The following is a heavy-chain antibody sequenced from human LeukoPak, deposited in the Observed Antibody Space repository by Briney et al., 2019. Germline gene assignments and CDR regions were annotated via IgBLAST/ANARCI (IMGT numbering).Heavy chain of an antibody. CDR2: IKGVGGDP. V-gene: IGHV3-23*01. CDR1: GFTFTTYA. D-gene: IGHD1-14*01. Sequence: AGPLRLSCAPSGFTFTTYAIGWVRQAPRGGLEWVSSIKGVGGDPFYADSVRGRFTISRDRSKNTLYLQLNSLRAEDTAVYFCAQGGHDFNRFYYWGQGTLVTVSS. J-gene: IGHJ4*02. CDR3: AQGGHDFNRFYY.